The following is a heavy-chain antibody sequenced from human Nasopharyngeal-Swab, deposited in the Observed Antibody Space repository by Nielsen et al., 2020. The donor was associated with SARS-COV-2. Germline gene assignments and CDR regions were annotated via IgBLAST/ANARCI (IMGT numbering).Heavy chain of an antibody. CDR3: ARDLGGAAAGTDY. Sequence: GESLKISCAASGFTFSSYGMHWVRQAPGKGLEWVAVIWYDGSNKYYADSVKGRFTISRDNSKNTLYLQMNSLRAEDTAMYYCARDLGGAAAGTDYWGQGTLVTVSS. CDR2: IWYDGSNK. J-gene: IGHJ4*02. D-gene: IGHD6-13*01. V-gene: IGHV3-33*01. CDR1: GFTFSSYG.